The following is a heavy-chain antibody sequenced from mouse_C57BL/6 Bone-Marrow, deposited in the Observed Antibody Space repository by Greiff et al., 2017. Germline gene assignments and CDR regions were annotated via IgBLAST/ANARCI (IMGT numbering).Heavy chain of an antibody. D-gene: IGHD2-2*01. CDR2: IDPETGGT. J-gene: IGHJ4*01. V-gene: IGHV1-15*01. CDR1: GYTFTDYE. Sequence: VQLQQSGAELVRPGASVTLSCKASGYTFTDYEMHWVKQIPVHGLEWIGAIDPETGGTAYNQKFKGKAILTADKSSSTAYMELRSLTSEDSAVYYCTRPGYDDARDYWGQGTSVTVSS. CDR3: TRPGYDDARDY.